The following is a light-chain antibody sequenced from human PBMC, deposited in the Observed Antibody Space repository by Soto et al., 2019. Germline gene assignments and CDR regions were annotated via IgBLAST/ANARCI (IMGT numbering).Light chain of an antibody. CDR2: GAS. CDR1: QSVSSNY. J-gene: IGKJ1*01. Sequence: EIVLTQSPGTLSLSAGERATLSCRASQSVSSNYLAWYQQKPGQPPRLLINGASSRATGIPDRFIGSGSGTDFTLTISSLEPEDFAVDYCHHYGRSPPSWTFGQGTKVEIK. CDR3: HHYGRSPPSWT. V-gene: IGKV3-20*01.